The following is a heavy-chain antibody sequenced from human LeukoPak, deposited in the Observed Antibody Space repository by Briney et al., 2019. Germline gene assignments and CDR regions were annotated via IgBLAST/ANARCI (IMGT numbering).Heavy chain of an antibody. CDR2: INPSGGST. J-gene: IGHJ4*02. CDR3: ARALSRGFAGVIVHFDY. CDR1: GYTFTSYY. Sequence: GASVKVSCKASGYTFTSYYMHWVRQAPGQGLEWMGIINPSGGSTSYAQKFQGRVTMTRDTSTSTVYMELSSLRSEDTAVYYCARALSRGFAGVIVHFDYWGQGTLVAVSS. V-gene: IGHV1-46*01. D-gene: IGHD3-16*02.